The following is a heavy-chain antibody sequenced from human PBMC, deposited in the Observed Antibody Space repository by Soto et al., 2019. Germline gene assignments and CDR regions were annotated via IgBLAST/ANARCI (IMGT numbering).Heavy chain of an antibody. CDR1: GDSINSRSYY. CDR3: ARQRTSVVTQACFDV. D-gene: IGHD2-21*02. V-gene: IGHV4-39*01. J-gene: IGHJ4*02. CDR2: IYYSGRT. Sequence: SETLSLTCTVTGDSINSRSYYWGWIRQPPGKGLEWIGSIYYSGRTYNNPSLRSRVSMSIDTSKDQFSLKLKSVTAADTALYFCARQRTSVVTQACFDVWGPGSLVTVSS.